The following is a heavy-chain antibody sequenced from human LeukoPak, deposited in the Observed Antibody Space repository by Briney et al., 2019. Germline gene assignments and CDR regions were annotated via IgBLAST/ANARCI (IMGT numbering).Heavy chain of an antibody. CDR1: GGSISSYY. CDR3: ARDRSGGYNFDY. Sequence: SETLSLTCTVSGGSISSYYWSWIRQPPGKGLEWIGYIYYSGGTNYNPSLKSRVTISVDTSKNQFSLKLSSVTAADTAVYYCARDRSGGYNFDYWGQGTLVTVSS. CDR2: IYYSGGT. D-gene: IGHD5-12*01. V-gene: IGHV4-59*01. J-gene: IGHJ4*02.